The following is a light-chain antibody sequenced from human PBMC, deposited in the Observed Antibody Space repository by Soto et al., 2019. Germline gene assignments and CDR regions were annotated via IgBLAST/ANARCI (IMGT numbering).Light chain of an antibody. CDR3: SSWDASLNGPV. CDR2: RDN. CDR1: SSNIGRHF. V-gene: IGLV1-47*01. Sequence: QSVLPQPPSASATPGQRVTMSCSGSSSNIGRHFVSWYQQFPGTAPKLLIYRDNQRPSRVPDRFSGSKSGTSASLTISGLRSEDGADYFCSSWDASLNGPVFGGGTQLTVL. J-gene: IGLJ2*01.